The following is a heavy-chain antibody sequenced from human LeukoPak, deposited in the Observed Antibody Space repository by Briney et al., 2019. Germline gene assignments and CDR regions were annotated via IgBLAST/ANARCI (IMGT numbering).Heavy chain of an antibody. J-gene: IGHJ4*02. CDR1: GGSISSYY. Sequence: SETLSLTCTVSGGSISSYYWSWIRQPPGKGLEWIGYIYYSGNTNYNPSLKSRVTISLDTSRNQFSLKLSSVTAADTAVYYCARVHYDILTGYYPDYFDYWGQGTLVTVSS. V-gene: IGHV4-59*01. CDR3: ARVHYDILTGYYPDYFDY. D-gene: IGHD3-9*01. CDR2: IYYSGNT.